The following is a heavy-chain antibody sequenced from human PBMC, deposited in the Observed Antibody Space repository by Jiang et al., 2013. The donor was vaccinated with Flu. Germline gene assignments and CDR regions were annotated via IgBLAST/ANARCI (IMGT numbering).Heavy chain of an antibody. CDR3: ARMYSRVLRDAFDI. Sequence: SGAEVKKPGASVKVSCKASGYTFSSYGFTWVRQAPGQGLEWMGWISAYNGNTNYAQKLQGRVTMTTDTSTSTAYMELRSLRSDDTAVYYCARMYSRVLRDAFDIWGQGTMVTVSS. V-gene: IGHV1-18*01. D-gene: IGHD6-13*01. J-gene: IGHJ3*02. CDR2: ISAYNGNT. CDR1: GYTFSSYG.